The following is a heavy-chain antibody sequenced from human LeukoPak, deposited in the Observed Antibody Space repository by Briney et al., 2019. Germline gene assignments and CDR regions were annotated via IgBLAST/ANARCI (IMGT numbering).Heavy chain of an antibody. V-gene: IGHV3-43D*04. Sequence: PGGSLRLSCAASGFTFDDYAMHWVRQAPGKGLEWVSLISWDGISTYYADSVKGRFTISRDNSKNSLYLQMHRLRAADTALYYFSKGNIRGLYENWFDPGGQGTLVNVPS. CDR1: GFTFDDYA. CDR3: SKGNIRGLYENWFDP. CDR2: ISWDGIST. D-gene: IGHD2-8*01. J-gene: IGHJ5*02.